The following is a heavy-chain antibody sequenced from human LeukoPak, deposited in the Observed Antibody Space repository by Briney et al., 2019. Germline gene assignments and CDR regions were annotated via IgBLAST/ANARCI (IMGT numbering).Heavy chain of an antibody. CDR1: GFSFSTYA. V-gene: IGHV3-21*01. D-gene: IGHD6-19*01. CDR2: ISSSSSYI. CDR3: ARGASYSSGRYDY. J-gene: IGHJ4*02. Sequence: GGSLRLSCAASGFSFSTYAMSWVRQAPGKGLEWVSSISSSSSYIYYADSVKGRFTISRDNAKNSLYLQMNSLRAEDTAVYFCARGASYSSGRYDYWGQGTLVTVSS.